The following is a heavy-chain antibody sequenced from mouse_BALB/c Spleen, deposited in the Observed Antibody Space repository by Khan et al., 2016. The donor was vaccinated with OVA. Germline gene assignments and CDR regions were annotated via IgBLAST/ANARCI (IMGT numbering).Heavy chain of an antibody. V-gene: IGHV2-5-1*01. CDR3: AKTLTGTTFDF. Sequence: VQLQESGPSLVQPSQSLSITCTVSGFSLTNFGVHWVRQSPGKGLEWLGVIWRGGSRDYNAAFMSRLSITKDNSKSQVFFKMNSLQAEDTAIYCCAKTLTGTTFDFWGQGTTLTVSS. CDR1: GFSLTNFG. CDR2: IWRGGSR. D-gene: IGHD4-1*01. J-gene: IGHJ2*01.